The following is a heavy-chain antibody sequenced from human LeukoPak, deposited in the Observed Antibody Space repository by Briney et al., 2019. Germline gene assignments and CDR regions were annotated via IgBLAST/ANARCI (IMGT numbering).Heavy chain of an antibody. Sequence: ASVKVSCKASGYTFTSYDINWVRQATGQGLEWMGWMNPNSANTGYAQNFQGRVTMTRDTSTSTVYMELSSLRSEDTAVYYCARGVRGVIIGPYYYRMDVWGKGTTVTVSS. J-gene: IGHJ6*04. CDR3: ARGVRGVIIGPYYYRMDV. CDR1: GYTFTSYD. D-gene: IGHD3-10*01. V-gene: IGHV1-8*01. CDR2: MNPNSANT.